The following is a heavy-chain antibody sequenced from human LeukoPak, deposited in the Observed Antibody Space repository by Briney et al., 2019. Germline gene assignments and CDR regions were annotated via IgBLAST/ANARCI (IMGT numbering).Heavy chain of an antibody. Sequence: PGGSLRLSCAASGFTFSSYEMNWVRQARGKGLEWVSYISSSGSTMYYADSVKGRFTISRDNAKNSLYLQMNSLRAEDTAVYYCARRRGDVWGQGTTVTVCS. CDR3: ARRRGDV. J-gene: IGHJ6*02. V-gene: IGHV3-48*03. CDR1: GFTFSSYE. CDR2: ISSSGSTM. D-gene: IGHD3-10*01.